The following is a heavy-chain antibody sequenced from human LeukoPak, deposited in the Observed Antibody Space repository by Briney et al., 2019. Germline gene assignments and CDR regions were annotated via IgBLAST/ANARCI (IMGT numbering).Heavy chain of an antibody. D-gene: IGHD6-13*01. V-gene: IGHV1-69*13. J-gene: IGHJ4*02. Sequence: SVKVSCKASGGALSSYAISWVRQAPGQGLEWMGGIIPIFGTANYAQKFQGRVTITADESTSTAYMELSSLRSEDTAVYYCARGPWYPKFRFDYWGQGTLVTVYS. CDR3: ARGPWYPKFRFDY. CDR1: GGALSSYA. CDR2: IIPIFGTA.